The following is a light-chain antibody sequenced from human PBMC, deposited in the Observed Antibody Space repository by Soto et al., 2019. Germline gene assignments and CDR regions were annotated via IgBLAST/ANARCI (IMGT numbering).Light chain of an antibody. J-gene: IGKJ2*01. CDR3: QQSYSTPRT. V-gene: IGKV1-39*01. CDR1: QSISSY. CDR2: AAS. Sequence: DIQMTQSPSSLSASVGDRVTITCRASQSISSYLNWYQQKPGKAPKLLIYAASRLQSGVPSRFSGSGSGTDFTLNISSLQPEDFATYYCQQSYSTPRTFGQGTKLEIK.